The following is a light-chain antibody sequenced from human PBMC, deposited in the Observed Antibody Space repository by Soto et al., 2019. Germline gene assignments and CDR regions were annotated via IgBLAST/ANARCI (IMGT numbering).Light chain of an antibody. J-gene: IGKJ3*01. CDR2: AAS. CDR3: QKYNSAPRT. V-gene: IGKV1-27*01. Sequence: DIQMTQSPSSLSASVGDRVTITCRASQGISNYLAWYQQKPGKVPKLLIYAASTLQSGVPSRFSRSGSGTDFTLTISGLQPEDVATYYCQKYNSAPRTFGLRTKVDIK. CDR1: QGISNY.